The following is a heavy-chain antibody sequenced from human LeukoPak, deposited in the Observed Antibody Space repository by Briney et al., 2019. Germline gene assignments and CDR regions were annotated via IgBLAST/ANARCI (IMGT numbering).Heavy chain of an antibody. V-gene: IGHV1-46*01. J-gene: IGHJ3*02. CDR2: INPSGGST. Sequence: ASVKVSCKASAYTFTSFYIHWVRQAPGQGLEWMGIINPSGGSTTYAQRFQGRVTMTTDTSTSTVYMELSSLRSEDTAVYYCARRYNWHDDAFDIWGQGTMVTVSS. D-gene: IGHD1-20*01. CDR3: ARRYNWHDDAFDI. CDR1: AYTFTSFY.